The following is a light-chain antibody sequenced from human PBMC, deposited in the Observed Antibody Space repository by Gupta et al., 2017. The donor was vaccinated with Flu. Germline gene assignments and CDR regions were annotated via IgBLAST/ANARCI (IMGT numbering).Light chain of an antibody. CDR2: GAD. V-gene: IGKV3-20*01. CDR1: QSVTRYS. Sequence: DIVLTQSPGPLSLSPGKRATLSCRASQSVTRYSLAWYQQKPGQPPRLLISGADNRATGIPDRFSGSGSETDFTLTISRLEPEDFAVYYCQQYGSSPPTFGQGTKVEVK. J-gene: IGKJ1*01. CDR3: QQYGSSPPT.